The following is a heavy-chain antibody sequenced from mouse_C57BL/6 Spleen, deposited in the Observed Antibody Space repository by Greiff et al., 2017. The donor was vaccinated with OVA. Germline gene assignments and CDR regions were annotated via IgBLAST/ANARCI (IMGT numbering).Heavy chain of an antibody. Sequence: EVKLVESGPGLVKPSQSLSLTCSVTGYSITSGYYWNWIRQFPGNKLEWMGYISYDGSNNYNPSLKNRISITRDTSKNQFFLKLNSVTTEDTATYYCAREAGRAFDYWGQGTTLTVSS. CDR2: ISYDGSN. V-gene: IGHV3-6*01. D-gene: IGHD4-1*01. CDR3: AREAGRAFDY. J-gene: IGHJ2*01. CDR1: GYSITSGYY.